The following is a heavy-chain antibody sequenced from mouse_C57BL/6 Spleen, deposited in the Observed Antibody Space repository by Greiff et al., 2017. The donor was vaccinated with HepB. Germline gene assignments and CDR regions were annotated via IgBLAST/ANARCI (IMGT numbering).Heavy chain of an antibody. D-gene: IGHD1-1*01. V-gene: IGHV1-61*01. CDR2: IYPSDSET. J-gene: IGHJ3*01. CDR1: GYTFTSYW. CDR3: ERQESSYEAWFAY. Sequence: QVQLQQPGAELVRPGSSVKLSCKASGYTFTSYWMDWVKQRPGQGLEWIGNIYPSDSETHYNQKFKDKATLTVDKSSSTAYMQLSSLTSEDSAVYYGERQESSYEAWFAYWGQGTLVTVSA.